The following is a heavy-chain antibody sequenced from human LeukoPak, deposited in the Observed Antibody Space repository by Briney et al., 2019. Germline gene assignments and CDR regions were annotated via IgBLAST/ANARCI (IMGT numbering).Heavy chain of an antibody. CDR1: GFTFSSYG. CDR3: TKEQGLMITFGGFIPTGGGAFDI. V-gene: IGHV3-30*18. J-gene: IGHJ3*02. D-gene: IGHD3-16*02. Sequence: PGGSLRLSCAASGFTFSSYGMHWVRQAPGKGLEWVPVISYDGSNKYYADSVKGRFTISRDNSKNTLYLQMNCLRAEDTAVYYCTKEQGLMITFGGFIPTGGGAFDIWGQGTMVTVSS. CDR2: ISYDGSNK.